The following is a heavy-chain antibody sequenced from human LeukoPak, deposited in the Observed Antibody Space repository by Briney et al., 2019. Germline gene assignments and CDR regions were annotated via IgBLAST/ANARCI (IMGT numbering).Heavy chain of an antibody. CDR1: GFTFSSYG. J-gene: IGHJ4*02. CDR2: ISYDGSNK. V-gene: IGHV3-30*18. Sequence: PGGSLRLSCAASGFTFSSYGMHWVRQAPGKGLEWVAVISYDGSNKYYADSVKGRFTISRDNSKNTLYLQMNSLRAEDTAVYYCAKDLRYYYGSGSSLHWGQGTLVTVSS. D-gene: IGHD3-10*01. CDR3: AKDLRYYYGSGSSLH.